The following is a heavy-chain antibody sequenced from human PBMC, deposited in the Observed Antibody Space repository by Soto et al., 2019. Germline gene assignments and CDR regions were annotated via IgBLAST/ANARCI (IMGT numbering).Heavy chain of an antibody. CDR1: GFAFRSYN. D-gene: IGHD2-15*01. Sequence: ESGGGLVKPGGSLTLYCGASGFAFRSYNMNWVRQAPGKGLEWVASISSGSSNIYYADSVKGRFTISRDNAKNSLYLQIDSLRAEDSAVYYCASTTVVAAAFDFWGQGTLVTVSS. CDR2: ISSGSSNI. CDR3: ASTTVVAAAFDF. J-gene: IGHJ4*02. V-gene: IGHV3-21*01.